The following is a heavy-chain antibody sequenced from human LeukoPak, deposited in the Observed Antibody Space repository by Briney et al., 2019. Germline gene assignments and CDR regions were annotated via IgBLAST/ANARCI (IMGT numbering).Heavy chain of an antibody. V-gene: IGHV3-53*01. J-gene: IGHJ4*02. D-gene: IGHD3-10*01. CDR1: GFTVSSNY. Sequence: PGGSLRLSCAASGFTVSSNYMSWVRQAPGKGLEWVSVIYSSGSTHYADSVKGRFTISRDNSKNTLYLQMNSLRAEDTAVYYCAKGALLWFGELFFDYWGQGTLVTVSS. CDR3: AKGALLWFGELFFDY. CDR2: IYSSGST.